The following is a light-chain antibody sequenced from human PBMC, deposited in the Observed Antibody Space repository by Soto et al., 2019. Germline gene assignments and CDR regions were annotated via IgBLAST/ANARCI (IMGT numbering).Light chain of an antibody. CDR1: QSMSSY. CDR3: QQSYSNPKT. J-gene: IGKJ1*01. V-gene: IGKV1-39*01. Sequence: DIQMTQSPSSLSASVGDRVTITCRASQSMSSYLNWYQQKPGKAPKLLIYAASSLQSGVPSRFSGSGSGTDFTLTISSLQPEDFATYYCQQSYSNPKTFGQGTKVDIK. CDR2: AAS.